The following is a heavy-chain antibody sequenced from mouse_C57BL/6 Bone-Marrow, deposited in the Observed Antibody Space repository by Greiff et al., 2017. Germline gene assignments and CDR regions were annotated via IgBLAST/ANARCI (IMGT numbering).Heavy chain of an antibody. D-gene: IGHD1-1*01. Sequence: QVQLQQSGPELVKPGASVKLSCKASGYTFTSYDINWVKQRPGQGLAWLGWIYPRDGSTKYNEKFKGKATLTVDTSSSTAYMELHSLTSEDSAVYFCARSNYGSSWFAYWGQGTLVTVSA. J-gene: IGHJ3*01. CDR3: ARSNYGSSWFAY. V-gene: IGHV1-85*01. CDR1: GYTFTSYD. CDR2: IYPRDGST.